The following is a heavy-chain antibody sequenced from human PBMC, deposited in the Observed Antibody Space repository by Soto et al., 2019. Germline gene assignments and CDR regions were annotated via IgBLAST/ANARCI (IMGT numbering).Heavy chain of an antibody. CDR1: GFMLGNFG. V-gene: IGHV3-33*01. Sequence: QVQLVESGGGVVQPGRSLRLSCAVSGFMLGNFGMHWVRQTPGKGLEWVAVERNDGSDKDYADSVKGRFTISRDNAKNTLYLQMNSLSTEDTAVYYCAREPYSGSPFHWGQGTLVTVSS. J-gene: IGHJ4*02. CDR2: ERNDGSDK. CDR3: AREPYSGSPFH. D-gene: IGHD1-26*01.